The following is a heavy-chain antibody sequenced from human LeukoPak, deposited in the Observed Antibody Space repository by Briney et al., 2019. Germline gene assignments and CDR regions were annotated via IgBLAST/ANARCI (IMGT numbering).Heavy chain of an antibody. D-gene: IGHD3-10*01. Sequence: GGSLRLSCAASGFTFSSYSMNWVCQAPGKGLEWVSYISSSSSTIYYADSVKGRFTISRDNAKNSLYPQMNSLRAEDTAVYYCARFMVRGVINYWGQGTLVTVSS. CDR3: ARFMVRGVINY. V-gene: IGHV3-48*04. CDR2: ISSSSSTI. CDR1: GFTFSSYS. J-gene: IGHJ4*02.